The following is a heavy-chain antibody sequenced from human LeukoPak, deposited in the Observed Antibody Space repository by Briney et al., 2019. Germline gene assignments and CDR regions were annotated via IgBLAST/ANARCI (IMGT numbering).Heavy chain of an antibody. Sequence: GASVKVSYKASGYTFTSYGISWVRQAPGQGLEWMGWISAYNGNTNYAQKLQGRVTMTTDTSTSTAYMELRSLRSDDTAVYYCARDPNGRTNYYYYGMDVWGKGTTVTVSS. J-gene: IGHJ6*04. V-gene: IGHV1-18*04. CDR1: GYTFTSYG. CDR2: ISAYNGNT. CDR3: ARDPNGRTNYYYYGMDV. D-gene: IGHD1-7*01.